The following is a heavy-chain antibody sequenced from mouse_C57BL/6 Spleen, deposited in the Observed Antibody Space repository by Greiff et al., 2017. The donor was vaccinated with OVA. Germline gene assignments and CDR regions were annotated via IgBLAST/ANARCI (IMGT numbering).Heavy chain of an antibody. D-gene: IGHD1-1*01. CDR2: ISSGSSTI. CDR1: GFTFSDYG. Sequence: EVQLVESGGGLVKPGGSLKLSCAASGFTFSDYGMHWVRQAPEKGLEWVAYISSGSSTIYYADTVKGRFTISRDNAKNTLFLQMTSLRSEDTAMDYCARRHYGSSPDYWGQGTLVTVSA. V-gene: IGHV5-17*01. J-gene: IGHJ3*01. CDR3: ARRHYGSSPDY.